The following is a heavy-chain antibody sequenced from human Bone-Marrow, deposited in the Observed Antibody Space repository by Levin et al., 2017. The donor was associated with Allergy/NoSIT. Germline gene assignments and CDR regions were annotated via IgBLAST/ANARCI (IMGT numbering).Heavy chain of an antibody. CDR2: ISNHGGRT. CDR1: GFTFSGYT. Sequence: SCSASGFTFSGYTMQWVRQAPGKGLESVSAISNHGGRTYYIDSVKGRFTISRDNSKNTLYLQMSSLRTEDTALYYCVKNGDYGELGSWGQGTLVTVSS. CDR3: VKNGDYGELGS. V-gene: IGHV3-64D*06. D-gene: IGHD4-17*01. J-gene: IGHJ5*02.